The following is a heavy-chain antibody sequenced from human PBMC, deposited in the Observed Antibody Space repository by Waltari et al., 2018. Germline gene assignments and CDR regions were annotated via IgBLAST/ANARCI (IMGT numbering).Heavy chain of an antibody. Sequence: EVQLVESGGGLIQPGGSLRLSCAASGFTVSSNYMSWVRQDPGKGLEWVPVIYSGGSTDYADSVKGRFTISRDNSKNTLYLQMNSLRAEDTAVYYCARALGSYGVYYGMDVWGQGTTVTVSS. J-gene: IGHJ6*02. CDR2: IYSGGST. CDR1: GFTVSSNY. D-gene: IGHD1-26*01. CDR3: ARALGSYGVYYGMDV. V-gene: IGHV3-53*01.